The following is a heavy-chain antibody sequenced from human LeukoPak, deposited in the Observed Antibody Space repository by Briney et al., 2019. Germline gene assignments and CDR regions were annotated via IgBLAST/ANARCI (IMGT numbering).Heavy chain of an antibody. CDR2: ISAYNGKT. CDR1: GYTFTSYG. V-gene: IGHV1-18*01. CDR3: ARAEGSGKGIYGMDV. Sequence: EASVTVSCKASGYTFTSYGISWVRQAPGQGLEWMGWISAYNGKTNYAQKLQGRVTMTTDTSTSTAYMELRSLRSDDTAVYYCARAEGSGKGIYGMDVWGQGTTVTVSS. D-gene: IGHD3-10*01. J-gene: IGHJ6*02.